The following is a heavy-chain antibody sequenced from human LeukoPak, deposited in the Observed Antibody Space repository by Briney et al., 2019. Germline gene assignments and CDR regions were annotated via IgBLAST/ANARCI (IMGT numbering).Heavy chain of an antibody. CDR3: ATQDSMYYFDY. CDR1: GFTFSSYA. CDR2: ISGSGGST. J-gene: IGHJ4*02. D-gene: IGHD3-22*01. V-gene: IGHV3-23*01. Sequence: GGSLRLSCAASGFTFSSYAMSWVRQAPGKGLEWVSAISGSGGSTYYADSVKGRFTISRDNSKNTLYLQMNSLRAEDTDVYYCATQDSMYYFDYWGQGTLVTVSS.